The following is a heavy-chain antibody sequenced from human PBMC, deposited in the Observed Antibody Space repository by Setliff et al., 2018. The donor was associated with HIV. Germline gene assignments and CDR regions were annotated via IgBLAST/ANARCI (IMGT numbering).Heavy chain of an antibody. Sequence: SETLSLTCAVYGGSFTNYFWSWIRQSPGKGLEWIGEINHSGRTKYNPSLKSRVTMSVDTSKNQFSLKLKSVTAADTAVYYCARHLYGGYTGGFDYWGQGTLVTVSS. CDR2: INHSGRT. J-gene: IGHJ4*02. V-gene: IGHV4-34*01. CDR1: GGSFTNYF. CDR3: ARHLYGGYTGGFDY. D-gene: IGHD5-12*01.